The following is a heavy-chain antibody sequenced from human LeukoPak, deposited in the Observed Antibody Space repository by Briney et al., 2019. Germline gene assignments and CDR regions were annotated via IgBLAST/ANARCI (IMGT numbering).Heavy chain of an antibody. J-gene: IGHJ6*02. CDR2: IIPILGIA. CDR1: GGTLSSYA. Sequence: GASVKVSCKSSGGTLSSYAISWVRQAPGQGLEWMGRIIPILGIANYAQNFQGRVTITADKSTSTAYMELSSLRSEDTAVYYCAILSGYSSSWYKDYYYGMDVWGQGTTVTVSS. CDR3: AILSGYSSSWYKDYYYGMDV. V-gene: IGHV1-69*04. D-gene: IGHD6-13*01.